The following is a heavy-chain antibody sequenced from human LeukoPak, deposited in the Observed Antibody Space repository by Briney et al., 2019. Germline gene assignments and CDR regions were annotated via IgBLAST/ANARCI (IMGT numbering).Heavy chain of an antibody. J-gene: IGHJ4*02. D-gene: IGHD1-1*01. CDR3: AKEEVPNDY. V-gene: IGHV3-23*01. Sequence: PGGSLRLSCAVSGFTFSNSAMSWVRQPPAKGLEWVSGISISGGDTYYADSVTGRFTISRDNSKSTLYLQMDSLRAEDTAVYYCAKEEVPNDYWGQGTLVTVSS. CDR2: ISISGGDT. CDR1: GFTFSNSA.